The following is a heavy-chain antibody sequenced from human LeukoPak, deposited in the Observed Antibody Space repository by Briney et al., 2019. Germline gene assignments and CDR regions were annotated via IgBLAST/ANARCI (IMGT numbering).Heavy chain of an antibody. CDR1: GFTFDDYA. CDR3: ARVGVGATSAFDI. Sequence: GRSLRLSCAASGFTFDDYAMHWVRQAPGKGLEWVSGISWNSGSIGYADSVKGRFTISRDNSKNSLYLQMNSLRAEDTAVYYCARVGVGATSAFDIWGQGTMVTVSS. V-gene: IGHV3-9*01. J-gene: IGHJ3*02. CDR2: ISWNSGSI. D-gene: IGHD1-26*01.